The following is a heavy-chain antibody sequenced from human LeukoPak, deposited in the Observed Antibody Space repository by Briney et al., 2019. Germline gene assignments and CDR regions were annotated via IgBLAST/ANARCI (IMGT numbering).Heavy chain of an antibody. Sequence: ASVKVSCKASGYTFTSYGISWLRQAPGQGLEWMGWISAYNGNTNYAQKLQGGVTMTTDTSTSTAYMELRSLRSDDTAVYYCARDPPSIASYYYYGMDVWGQGTTVTVSS. CDR2: ISAYNGNT. J-gene: IGHJ6*02. CDR1: GYTFTSYG. D-gene: IGHD6-6*01. V-gene: IGHV1-18*01. CDR3: ARDPPSIASYYYYGMDV.